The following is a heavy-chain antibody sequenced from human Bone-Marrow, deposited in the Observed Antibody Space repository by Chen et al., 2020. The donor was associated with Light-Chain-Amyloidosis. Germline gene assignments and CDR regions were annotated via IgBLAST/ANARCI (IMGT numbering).Heavy chain of an antibody. V-gene: IGHV3-74*02. CDR2: MNSAGSGT. J-gene: IGHJ4*02. D-gene: IGHD1-26*01. CDR1: GFTFSTYW. CDR3: AKAGSYRFDS. Sequence: VQLVESGGGLVKPGGSLRLSCAASGFTFSTYWMHWVRQAPGKGLVWVARMNSAGSGTSYADSVKGRFIISRDNAKNTLYLQMNSLRPEDTAVYYCAKAGSYRFDSWGQGTLVTVSS.